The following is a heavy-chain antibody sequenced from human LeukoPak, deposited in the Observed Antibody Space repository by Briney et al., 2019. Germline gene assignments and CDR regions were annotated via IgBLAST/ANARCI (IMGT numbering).Heavy chain of an antibody. Sequence: ASVKVSCKASGYTFTSYYMHWVRQAPGQGLEWMGIINPSGGSTSYAQKFQGRVTMTRDTSTSTVYMELSSLRPEDTAVYYCARDRITGTTRHYYYYGMDVWGQGTTVTVSS. CDR2: INPSGGST. V-gene: IGHV1-46*01. CDR1: GYTFTSYY. D-gene: IGHD1-7*01. CDR3: ARDRITGTTRHYYYYGMDV. J-gene: IGHJ6*02.